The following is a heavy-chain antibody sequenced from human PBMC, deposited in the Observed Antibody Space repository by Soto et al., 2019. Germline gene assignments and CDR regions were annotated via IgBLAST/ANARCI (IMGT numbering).Heavy chain of an antibody. CDR1: GFTFSDYY. CDR3: ARVGDPTSGWNREIAY. D-gene: IGHD6-19*01. V-gene: IGHV3-11*01. J-gene: IGHJ4*02. CDR2: ISGSGRNI. Sequence: QVQLVESGGGLVKPGGSLRLSCAASGFTFSDYYMTWIRQAPGKGLEWISYISGSGRNIYYTVSVRGRFTISRDNAKNSLYLQMNSLGAEDTAVYYCARVGDPTSGWNREIAYWGQGTLVTVSS.